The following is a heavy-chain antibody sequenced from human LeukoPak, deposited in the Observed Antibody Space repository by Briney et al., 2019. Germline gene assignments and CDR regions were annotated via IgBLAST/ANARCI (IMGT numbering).Heavy chain of an antibody. CDR3: ATERGYDILTGYYDVEASTRSKPTRYYYYYMDV. J-gene: IGHJ6*03. D-gene: IGHD3-9*01. CDR1: GYTFTDYY. CDR2: VDPEDGET. Sequence: ASVKVSCKVSGYTFTDYYMHWVQQAPGKGLEWMGLVDPEDGETIYAEKFQGRVTITADTSTDTAYMELSSLRSEDTAVYYCATERGYDILTGYYDVEASTRSKPTRYYYYYMDVWGKGTTVTVSS. V-gene: IGHV1-69-2*01.